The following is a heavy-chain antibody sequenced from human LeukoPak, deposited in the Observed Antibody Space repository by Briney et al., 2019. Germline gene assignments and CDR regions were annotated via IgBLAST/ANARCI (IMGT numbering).Heavy chain of an antibody. V-gene: IGHV4-39*01. J-gene: IGHJ5*02. CDR1: GDSISGSDYY. D-gene: IGHD1-1*01. Sequence: SETLSLTCNVSGDSISGSDYYWGWMRQPPGKGLEWIANIWYSGSAYYNPSLQSRVTITVDTSKNQFSLNVKSVTAGDSAVYYCLRHAGGIILTWGQGTLVTVSS. CDR2: IWYSGSA. CDR3: LRHAGGIILT.